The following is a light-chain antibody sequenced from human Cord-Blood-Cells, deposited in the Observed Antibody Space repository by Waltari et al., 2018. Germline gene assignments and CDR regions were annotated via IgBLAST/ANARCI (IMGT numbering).Light chain of an antibody. CDR3: SSYTGSSTYV. J-gene: IGLJ1*01. Sequence: QSALTQPASVSGSPGQSITISCTGTSSDVGGYNYVSWYQQHPGKAPKLMIYDVSKRPSGFSNRFSGSKSGNTASLAISGLQAEDEADYYCSSYTGSSTYVFGTGTKVTVL. CDR2: DVS. V-gene: IGLV2-14*01. CDR1: SSDVGGYNY.